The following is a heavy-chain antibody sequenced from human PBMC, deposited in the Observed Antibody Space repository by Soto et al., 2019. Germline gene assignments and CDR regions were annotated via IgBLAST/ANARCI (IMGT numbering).Heavy chain of an antibody. CDR1: GASISSRDYY. D-gene: IGHD3-16*01. J-gene: IGHJ4*02. Sequence: QVQLQESGPGLVKPSETLSLTCTVSGASISSRDYYWGWIRQPPGKGLEWIASMYYGVSNYYNPSLKSRVPLSADTSKNQFSLKVSSVTAADTAVYYCARRRDLYGAYFDFWGQGTLVTVSA. V-gene: IGHV4-39*01. CDR2: MYYGVSN. CDR3: ARRRDLYGAYFDF.